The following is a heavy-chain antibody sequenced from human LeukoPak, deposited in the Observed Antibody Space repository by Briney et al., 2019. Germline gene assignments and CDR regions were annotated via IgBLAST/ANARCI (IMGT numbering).Heavy chain of an antibody. Sequence: GGSLRLSCAASGLIFSSYSMNWVRQAPGKGLEWVSSISIGSGSINYADSVKGRFTISRDNSKNTLDLQMNSLRAEDTAVYYCAKEREQWLMRSFDFWGQGTLVTVSS. D-gene: IGHD6-19*01. V-gene: IGHV3-21*04. CDR2: ISIGSGSI. CDR3: AKEREQWLMRSFDF. CDR1: GLIFSSYS. J-gene: IGHJ4*02.